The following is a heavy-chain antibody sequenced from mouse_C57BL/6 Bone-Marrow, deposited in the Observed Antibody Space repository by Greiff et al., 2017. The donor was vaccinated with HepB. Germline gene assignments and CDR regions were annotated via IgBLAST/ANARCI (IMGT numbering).Heavy chain of an antibody. D-gene: IGHD2-3*01. CDR2: ISYDGSN. V-gene: IGHV3-6*01. Sequence: DVKLQESGPGLVKPSQSLSLTCSVPGYSITSGYYWNWIRQFPGNKLEWMGYISYDGSNNYNPSLKNRISITRDTSKNQFFLKLNSVTTEDTATYYCAREGIYDGYYVDYWGQGTTLTVSS. J-gene: IGHJ2*01. CDR3: AREGIYDGYYVDY. CDR1: GYSITSGYY.